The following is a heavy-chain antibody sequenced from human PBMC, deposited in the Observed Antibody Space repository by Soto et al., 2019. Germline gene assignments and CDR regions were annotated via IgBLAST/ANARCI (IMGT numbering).Heavy chain of an antibody. CDR2: ISGSGGST. CDR1: GFTFSSYA. Sequence: GGSLRLSCAASGFTFSSYAMSWVRQAPGKGLEWVSAISGSGGSTYYADSVKGRFTISRDNSKNTLYLQMNSLRAEDTAVYYCAKDSPMYYDILTGYYDAFDIWGQGTMVTVSS. V-gene: IGHV3-23*01. J-gene: IGHJ3*02. D-gene: IGHD3-9*01. CDR3: AKDSPMYYDILTGYYDAFDI.